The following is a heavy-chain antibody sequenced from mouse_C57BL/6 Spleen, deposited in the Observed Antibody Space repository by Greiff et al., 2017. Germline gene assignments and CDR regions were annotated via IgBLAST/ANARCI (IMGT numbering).Heavy chain of an antibody. CDR3: ARSYYDYDALYYYAMDY. V-gene: IGHV1-80*01. J-gene: IGHJ4*01. CDR1: GYAFSSYW. CDR2: IYPGDGDT. D-gene: IGHD2-4*01. Sequence: QVQLQQSGAELVKPGASVKISCKASGYAFSSYWMNWVKQRPGKGLEWIGQIYPGDGDTNYNGKFKGKATLTADKSSSTAYMQLSSLTSEDSAVYFCARSYYDYDALYYYAMDYWGQGTSVTVSS.